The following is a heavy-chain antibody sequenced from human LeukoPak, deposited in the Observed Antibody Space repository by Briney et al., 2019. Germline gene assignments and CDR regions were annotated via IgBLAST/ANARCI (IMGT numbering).Heavy chain of an antibody. D-gene: IGHD3-10*01. J-gene: IGHJ4*02. V-gene: IGHV3-7*01. Sequence: GGSLRLSCAASGFTFSDYWMTWVRQAPGKGLEWVANIKTDGSDKSYVDSVKGRFTISRDSAKNSLYLQMNSLRAEDTAVYYCAREANLLWFGEGGFDYWGQGTLVTVSS. CDR3: AREANLLWFGEGGFDY. CDR1: GFTFSDYW. CDR2: IKTDGSDK.